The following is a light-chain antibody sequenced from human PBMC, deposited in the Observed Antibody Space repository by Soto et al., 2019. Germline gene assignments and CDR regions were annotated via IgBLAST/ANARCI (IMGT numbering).Light chain of an antibody. Sequence: SYELTQPPSVSVALGQTARIACGGNNIGSKSVHWYQQKPGQAPVLVIYRDTNRPSEIPERFSGSSSGNTATLTISRAQAGDEADYYCQVWHSSTWVFGGGTKLTVL. CDR1: NIGSKS. J-gene: IGLJ3*02. V-gene: IGLV3-9*01. CDR3: QVWHSSTWV. CDR2: RDT.